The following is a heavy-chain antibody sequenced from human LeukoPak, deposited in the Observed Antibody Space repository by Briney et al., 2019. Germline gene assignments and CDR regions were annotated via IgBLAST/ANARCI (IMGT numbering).Heavy chain of an antibody. CDR1: GYTFTGYY. D-gene: IGHD5-12*01. CDR3: ARYDSGYDYRGIDY. V-gene: IGHV1-2*02. J-gene: IGHJ4*02. CDR2: INPNSGGT. Sequence: APVKVSCKASGYTFTGYYMHWVRQAPGQGLEWMGWINPNSGGTNYAQKFQGRVTMTRDTSISTAYMELSRLRSDDTAVYYCARYDSGYDYRGIDYWGQGTLVTVSS.